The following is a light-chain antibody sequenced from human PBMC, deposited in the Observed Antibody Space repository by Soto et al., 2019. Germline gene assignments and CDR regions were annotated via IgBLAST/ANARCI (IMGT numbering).Light chain of an antibody. CDR1: QSVTSN. CDR2: GAS. CDR3: QQYAHLPLT. J-gene: IGKJ4*01. Sequence: EIVMTQSPATLSVSPGERVTFSCRASQSVTSNLAWYQHKPGQAPRLLISGASTGATGIPARFSGSGSGTEFTLTINSLQPEDFATYYCQQYAHLPLTFGGGTKVEIK. V-gene: IGKV3-15*01.